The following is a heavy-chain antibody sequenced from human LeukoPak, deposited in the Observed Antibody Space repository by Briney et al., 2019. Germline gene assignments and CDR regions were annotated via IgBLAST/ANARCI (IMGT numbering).Heavy chain of an antibody. V-gene: IGHV3-48*04. Sequence: PGGSLRLSCEASGFTFSSYSMNWVRQAPGKGLEWVSYISSSSSSIYYADSVKGRFTISRDNAKNSLYLQMNSLRAEDTAVYYCARAGWVVVAAIDYWGQGTLVTVSS. D-gene: IGHD2-15*01. CDR2: ISSSSSSI. CDR1: GFTFSSYS. J-gene: IGHJ4*02. CDR3: ARAGWVVVAAIDY.